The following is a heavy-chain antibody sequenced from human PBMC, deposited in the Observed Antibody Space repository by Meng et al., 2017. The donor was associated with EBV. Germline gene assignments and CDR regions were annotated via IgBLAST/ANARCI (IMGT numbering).Heavy chain of an antibody. Sequence: QSTLKESGPTLLQPPQALTLTCTFSGFSLSTRGVGVGWIRQPPGKALEWLALIYWDDDKRYSPSLKSRLTITKDTSKNQVVLTMTNMDPVDAATYYCAHIIAARPFDYWGQGTLVTVSS. CDR1: GFSLSTRGVG. J-gene: IGHJ4*02. CDR3: AHIIAARPFDY. D-gene: IGHD6-6*01. V-gene: IGHV2-5*02. CDR2: IYWDDDK.